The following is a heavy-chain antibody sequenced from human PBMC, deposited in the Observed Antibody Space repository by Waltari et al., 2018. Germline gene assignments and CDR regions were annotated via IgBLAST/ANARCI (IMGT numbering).Heavy chain of an antibody. V-gene: IGHV4-39*07. CDR3: ARELVPDYYMDV. D-gene: IGHD2-2*01. CDR2: IYYSGST. J-gene: IGHJ6*03. Sequence: QLQLQESGPGLVKPSETLSLTCTVSGGSISSSSYYSGWIRQPPGKGLEWIGSIYYSGSTYYNASLKSRVTISVDTSKNQFSLKLSAVTAADTAVYYCARELVPDYYMDVWGKGTTVTISS. CDR1: GGSISSSSYY.